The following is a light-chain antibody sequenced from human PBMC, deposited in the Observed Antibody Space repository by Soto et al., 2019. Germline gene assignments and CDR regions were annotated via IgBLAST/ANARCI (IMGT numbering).Light chain of an antibody. J-gene: IGLJ2*01. CDR2: STN. CDR1: SGSVSSSYY. V-gene: IGLV8-61*01. Sequence: QTVVTQEPSFSVSPGRTVTLTCGLSSGSVSSSYYPSWYQQTPGQTPRTLIYSTNTRSSGVPDRFSGSILGNKAALTITGAQSDDESDYYSLLYMGSGILVFGGGTKLTVL. CDR3: LLYMGSGILV.